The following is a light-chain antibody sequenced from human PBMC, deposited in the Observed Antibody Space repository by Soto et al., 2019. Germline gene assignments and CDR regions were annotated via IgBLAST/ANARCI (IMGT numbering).Light chain of an antibody. CDR2: AAS. CDR1: QSVRTN. J-gene: IGKJ4*01. CDR3: QQYNKWPPPT. V-gene: IGKV3-15*01. Sequence: EIVMTQSPAAVSVSPGERATLSCRASQSVRTNLAWYHQRPGQDPRLLIHAASTRATGIPARFSGSGSGTEFTLTTISLQSKDSGIYYCQQYNKWPPPTFGGGTKVEIK.